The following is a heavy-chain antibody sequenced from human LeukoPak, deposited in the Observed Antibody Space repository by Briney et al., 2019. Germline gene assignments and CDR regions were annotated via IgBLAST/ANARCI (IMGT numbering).Heavy chain of an antibody. J-gene: IGHJ6*02. D-gene: IGHD2-2*02. Sequence: SETLSLTCTVSGGSISSGGYYWSWICQHPGKGLEWIGYIYYSGSTYYNPSLKSRVTISVDTSKNQFSLKLSSVTAADTAVYYCARVGIPAAIAPYYYYGMDVWGQGTTVTVSS. CDR2: IYYSGST. V-gene: IGHV4-31*03. CDR1: GGSISSGGYY. CDR3: ARVGIPAAIAPYYYYGMDV.